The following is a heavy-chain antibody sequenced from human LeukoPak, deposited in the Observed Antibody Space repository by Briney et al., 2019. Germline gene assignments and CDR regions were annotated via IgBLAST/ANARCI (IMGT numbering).Heavy chain of an antibody. CDR2: IKQDGSEK. J-gene: IGHJ5*02. Sequence: PGGSLRLSCAASGFTFSSYWMSWVRQAPGKGLEWVANIKQDGSEKYYVDSVKGRFTISRDNAKNSLYLQMNSLRAEDTAVYYCASSLAAGTQLHPFDPWGQGTLVTVSS. CDR1: GFTFSSYW. V-gene: IGHV3-7*01. CDR3: ASSLAAGTQLHPFDP. D-gene: IGHD6-13*01.